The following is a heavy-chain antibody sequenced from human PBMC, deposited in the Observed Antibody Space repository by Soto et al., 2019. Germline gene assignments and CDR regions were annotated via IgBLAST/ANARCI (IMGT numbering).Heavy chain of an antibody. V-gene: IGHV4-4*02. D-gene: IGHD4-17*01. Sequence: PSETLSLTCAVSSGSISSSNWWSWVRQPPGKGLEWIGEIYHSGSTNYNPSLKSRVTISVDKSKNQFSLKLSSVTAADTAVYYCARELRVNYYYYMDVWGKGTTVTVSS. CDR3: ARELRVNYYYYMDV. J-gene: IGHJ6*03. CDR1: SGSISSSNW. CDR2: IYHSGST.